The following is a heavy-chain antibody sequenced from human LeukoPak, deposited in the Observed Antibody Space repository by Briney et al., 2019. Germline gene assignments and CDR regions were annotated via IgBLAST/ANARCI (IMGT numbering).Heavy chain of an antibody. V-gene: IGHV4-39*01. J-gene: IGHJ4*02. CDR3: ARLGGFYGSGSYYSPHFDY. CDR2: IYYSGST. Sequence: SETLSLTCTVSGGSISSSSYYWGWIRQPPGKGLEWIGSIYYSGSTYYNPSLKSRVTISVDTSKNQFSLKLSSVTAADTAVYYCARLGGFYGSGSYYSPHFDYWGQGTLVTVSS. CDR1: GGSISSSSYY. D-gene: IGHD3-10*01.